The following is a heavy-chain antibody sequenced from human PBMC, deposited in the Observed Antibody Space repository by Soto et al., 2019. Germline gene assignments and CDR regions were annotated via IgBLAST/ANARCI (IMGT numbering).Heavy chain of an antibody. CDR1: GYTFTSYG. J-gene: IGHJ4*02. CDR3: ARDRGAIFGVVEGY. Sequence: ASVKVSCKASGYTFTSYGISWVRHAPGQGLEWMGWISAYNGNTNYAQKLQGRVTMTTDTSTSTAYMELRSLRSDDTAVYYCARDRGAIFGVVEGYWGQGTLVTVSS. D-gene: IGHD3-3*01. CDR2: ISAYNGNT. V-gene: IGHV1-18*01.